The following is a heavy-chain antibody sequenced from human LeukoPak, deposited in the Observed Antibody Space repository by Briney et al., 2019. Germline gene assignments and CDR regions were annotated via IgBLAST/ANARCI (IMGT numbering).Heavy chain of an antibody. J-gene: IGHJ4*02. Sequence: GESLKISCKGSGYSFTSYWIGWVRQMPGKGLEWMGIIYPGDSDTRYSPSFQGPVTISADKSISTAYLQWSRLKASDTAMYYCARRGYSGYLGIDYWGQGTLVTVSS. CDR1: GYSFTSYW. V-gene: IGHV5-51*01. CDR2: IYPGDSDT. D-gene: IGHD5-12*01. CDR3: ARRGYSGYLGIDY.